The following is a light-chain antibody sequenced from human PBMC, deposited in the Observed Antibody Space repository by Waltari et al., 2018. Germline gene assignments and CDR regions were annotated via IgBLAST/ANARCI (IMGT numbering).Light chain of an antibody. CDR3: QQAYSFPLT. V-gene: IGKV1-12*01. CDR2: AAS. Sequence: DIQMTQSPSSLSASVGDRVPITCRASQGIGSCLAWYQQKPGKAPELLIYAASSFQSGVPSRFSGSGSGTDFTLTISSLQPEDFATYYCQQAYSFPLTFGGGTKVEIK. J-gene: IGKJ4*01. CDR1: QGIGSC.